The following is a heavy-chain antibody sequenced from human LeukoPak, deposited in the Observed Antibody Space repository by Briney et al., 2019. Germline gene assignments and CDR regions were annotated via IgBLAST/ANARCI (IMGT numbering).Heavy chain of an antibody. CDR1: GFTFSDYY. V-gene: IGHV3-11*01. Sequence: SGGSLRLSCAASGFTFSDYYMSWIRQAPGKGLEWVSYISSSGSTIYYADSVKGRFTISRDNAKNSQYLQMNSLRAEDTAVYYCARHSSGWYYFDYWGQGTLVTVSS. D-gene: IGHD6-19*01. CDR3: ARHSSGWYYFDY. J-gene: IGHJ4*02. CDR2: ISSSGSTI.